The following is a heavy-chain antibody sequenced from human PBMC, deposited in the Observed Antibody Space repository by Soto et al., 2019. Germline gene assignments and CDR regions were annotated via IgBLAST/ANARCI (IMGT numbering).Heavy chain of an antibody. J-gene: IGHJ6*02. CDR3: ARDAALYYDFWSGYYNNYYGMDV. V-gene: IGHV3-48*02. D-gene: IGHD3-3*01. Sequence: EVQLVESGGGLVQPGGSLRLSCAASGFTFSSYSMNWVRQAPGKGLEWVSYISSSSSTIYYADSVKGRFTISRDNAKNSLYLQMNSLRDEDTAVYYCARDAALYYDFWSGYYNNYYGMDVWGQGTTVTVSS. CDR2: ISSSSSTI. CDR1: GFTFSSYS.